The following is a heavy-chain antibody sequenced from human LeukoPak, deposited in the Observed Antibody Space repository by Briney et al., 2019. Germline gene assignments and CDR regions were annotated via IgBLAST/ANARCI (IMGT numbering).Heavy chain of an antibody. V-gene: IGHV3-30*18. Sequence: GGSLRLSCAASGFTFSSYGMHWVRQAPGKGLEWGAVISYEGSNKYYADSVEGRFTISRDNSKNTLYLQMNSLRAEDTAVYYCAKDYVSYCSSTSCYNWFDPWGQGTLVTVSS. CDR1: GFTFSSYG. CDR3: AKDYVSYCSSTSCYNWFDP. CDR2: ISYEGSNK. D-gene: IGHD2-2*01. J-gene: IGHJ5*02.